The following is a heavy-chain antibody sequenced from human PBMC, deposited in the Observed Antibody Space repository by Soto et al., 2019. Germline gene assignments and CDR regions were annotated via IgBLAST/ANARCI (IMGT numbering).Heavy chain of an antibody. CDR2: FTADDGDT. CDR3: ARRTLGSAIGVGDY. J-gene: IGHJ4*02. V-gene: IGHV1-18*01. D-gene: IGHD7-27*01. Sequence: QVQLVRSGAEVKRPGASVKVSCKASGYIFMSYGITWVRQAPGQGLEWMGCFTADDGDTNYAQKFQGRVTMTTDTSNNNAYMEPGSLRSDDTAIYYCARRTLGSAIGVGDYWGQGTLVTVSS. CDR1: GYIFMSYG.